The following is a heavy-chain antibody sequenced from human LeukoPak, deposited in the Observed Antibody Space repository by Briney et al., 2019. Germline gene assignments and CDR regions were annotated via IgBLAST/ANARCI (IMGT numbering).Heavy chain of an antibody. CDR3: ARWAQYSTSWYYDY. D-gene: IGHD6-13*01. V-gene: IGHV3-21*01. Sequence: GGSLRLSCAASGFTFSSYSMNWVRQAPGKGLEWVSSISSGNTYIYYADSVKGRFTISRDNAKNSLYLQMNSLRAEDTAVYYRARWAQYSTSWYYDYWGQGTLVTVSS. CDR1: GFTFSSYS. J-gene: IGHJ4*02. CDR2: ISSGNTYI.